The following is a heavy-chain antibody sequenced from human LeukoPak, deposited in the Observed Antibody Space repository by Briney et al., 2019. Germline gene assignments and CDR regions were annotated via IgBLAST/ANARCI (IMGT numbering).Heavy chain of an antibody. D-gene: IGHD3-22*01. J-gene: IGHJ4*02. V-gene: IGHV3-30*02. Sequence: GGSLRLSCAASGFTFTSYGRHWVGRAQGRGLGGGPFIRYDGNNKFYADSVKGRFTISRDNSKNTLYLQMNSLRAEDTAVYYCAKRANYDNSGHYPFDYWGQGTLVTVSS. CDR1: GFTFTSYG. CDR2: IRYDGNNK. CDR3: AKRANYDNSGHYPFDY.